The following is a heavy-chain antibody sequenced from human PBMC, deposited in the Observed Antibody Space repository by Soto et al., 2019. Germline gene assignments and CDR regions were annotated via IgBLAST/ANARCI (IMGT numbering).Heavy chain of an antibody. CDR2: INAGNGNT. J-gene: IGHJ1*01. V-gene: IGHV1-3*01. D-gene: IGHD2-8*01. CDR1: GYTFTIDV. Sequence: ASVKVSCKASGYTFTIDVMHRVRQAPGQRLEWMGWINAGNGNTKYSQNFQGRVTITRDTSASTAYMEVSSLRSEDTAVYYCARGITSGHPQYFQHWGQGTLVTVSS. CDR3: ARGITSGHPQYFQH.